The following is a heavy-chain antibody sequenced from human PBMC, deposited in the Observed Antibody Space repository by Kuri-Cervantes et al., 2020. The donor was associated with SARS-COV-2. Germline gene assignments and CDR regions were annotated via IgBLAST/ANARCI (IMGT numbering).Heavy chain of an antibody. J-gene: IGHJ6*03. V-gene: IGHV1-69*05. Sequence: SVKVSCKASGGTFSSYAISWVRQAPGQGLEWMGGIIPTFGTANYAQKFQGRVTITTDESTSTAYMGLSSLRSEDTAVYYCARGLVDRYCSSTSCPYYYYYYMDVWGKGTTVTVSS. CDR2: IIPTFGTA. CDR3: ARGLVDRYCSSTSCPYYYYYYMDV. CDR1: GGTFSSYA. D-gene: IGHD2-2*01.